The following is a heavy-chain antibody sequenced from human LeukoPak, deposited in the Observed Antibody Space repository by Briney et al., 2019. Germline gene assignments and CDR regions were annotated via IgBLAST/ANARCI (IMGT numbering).Heavy chain of an antibody. J-gene: IGHJ4*01. CDR3: ARGGSGSGYLYYFDY. V-gene: IGHV1-2*06. CDR2: INPNGGGT. CDR1: GYSFSDYS. D-gene: IGHD3-10*01. Sequence: ASAKVSCKASGYSFSDYSIHWVRQAPGQGLEWMGRINPNGGGTSYAQNFQGRVSMTRDTSISTTYMELSGLTSDDTAVYYCARGGSGSGYLYYFDYWGQGTLVSVSS.